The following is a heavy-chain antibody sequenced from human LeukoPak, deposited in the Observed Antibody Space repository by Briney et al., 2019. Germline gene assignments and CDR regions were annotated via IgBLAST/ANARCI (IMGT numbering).Heavy chain of an antibody. J-gene: IGHJ5*02. CDR2: TNHSGST. Sequence: SETLSLTCAVYGGSFSGYYWSWIRQPPGKGLEWIGETNHSGSTNYNPSLKSRVTISVDTSKNQFSLKLSSVTAADTAVYYCARGRPNANWFDPWGQGTLVTVSS. CDR3: ARGRPNANWFDP. D-gene: IGHD1-1*01. CDR1: GGSFSGYY. V-gene: IGHV4-34*01.